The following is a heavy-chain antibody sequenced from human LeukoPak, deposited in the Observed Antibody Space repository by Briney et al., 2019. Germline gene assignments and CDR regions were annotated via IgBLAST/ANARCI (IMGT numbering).Heavy chain of an antibody. Sequence: GASVKVSCKASGHTFTGYYMHWVRQAPGQGLEWMGWINPNSGGTNYAQKFQGRVTMTRDTSISTAYMELSRLRSDDTAVYYCARDRTRTGYSSGWYHDYWGQGTLVTVSS. V-gene: IGHV1-2*02. D-gene: IGHD6-19*01. CDR1: GHTFTGYY. CDR2: INPNSGGT. J-gene: IGHJ4*02. CDR3: ARDRTRTGYSSGWYHDY.